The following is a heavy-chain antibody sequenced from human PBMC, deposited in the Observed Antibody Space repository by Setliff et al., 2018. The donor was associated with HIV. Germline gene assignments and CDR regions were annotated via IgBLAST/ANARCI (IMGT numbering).Heavy chain of an antibody. Sequence: ALVKVSCKASGYTFSSYDINWVRQATGQGLEWMGWMNPNSGNTGYAQKFQGRVTMTRDTSISTAYMERNNLKFEDTAVYYCARARRDSYDRGRRNHYYIDVWGKGTTVTVSS. V-gene: IGHV1-8*02. CDR1: GYTFSSYD. CDR3: ARARRDSYDRGRRNHYYIDV. D-gene: IGHD3-22*01. CDR2: MNPNSGNT. J-gene: IGHJ6*03.